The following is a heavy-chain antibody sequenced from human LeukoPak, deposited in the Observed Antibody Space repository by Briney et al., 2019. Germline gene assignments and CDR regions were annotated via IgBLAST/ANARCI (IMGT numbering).Heavy chain of an antibody. V-gene: IGHV1-46*01. Sequence: ASVKVSCKASGYISTLYFIHWVRQAPGQGLEGIGVINPSGGSTNYAQKLQGRVTMTRDMSTTTVYMELSSLRSEDTGLYRCARDLRHLKYYDIFTGFDYWGQGTLVTVSS. J-gene: IGHJ4*02. CDR3: ARDLRHLKYYDIFTGFDY. CDR2: INPSGGST. D-gene: IGHD3-9*01. CDR1: GYISTLYF.